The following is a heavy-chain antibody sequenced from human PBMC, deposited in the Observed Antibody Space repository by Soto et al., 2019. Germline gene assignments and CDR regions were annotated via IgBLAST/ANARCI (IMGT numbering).Heavy chain of an antibody. J-gene: IGHJ2*01. Sequence: QVQLQESGPGLVKPSQTLSLTCTVSGGSISSSGYYWSWIRQHPGKGLEWIGYIYYSGSTYYNPSLKSRVTISVDTSKNQFSLKLSSVTAADTAVYYCARGLTDFYWYFDLWGRGTLVTVSS. CDR2: IYYSGST. CDR1: GGSISSSGYY. D-gene: IGHD7-27*01. CDR3: ARGLTDFYWYFDL. V-gene: IGHV4-31*03.